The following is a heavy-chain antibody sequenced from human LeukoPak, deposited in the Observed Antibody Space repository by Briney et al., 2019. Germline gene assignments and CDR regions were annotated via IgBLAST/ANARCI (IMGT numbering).Heavy chain of an antibody. D-gene: IGHD3-3*01. CDR1: GFTFSRYG. CDR2: ISSSSSYI. J-gene: IGHJ4*02. V-gene: IGHV3-21*01. CDR3: ATQGFGVVNPIDY. Sequence: GGSLRLSCAGSGFTFSRYGMHWVRQAPGKGLEWVSSISSSSSYIYCADSVKGRFTISRDNAKNSLYLQMNSLRAEDTAVYYCATQGFGVVNPIDYWGQGTLVTVSS.